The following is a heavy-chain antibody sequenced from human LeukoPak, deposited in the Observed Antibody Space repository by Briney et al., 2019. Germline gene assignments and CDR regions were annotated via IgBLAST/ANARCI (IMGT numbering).Heavy chain of an antibody. CDR3: ARGPYVYFDY. V-gene: IGHV4-59*01. CDR1: GGSISSYY. D-gene: IGHD3-16*01. CDR2: IYYSGST. Sequence: PSETLSLTCTVSGGSISSYYWSWLRQPPGKGLEWIGYIYYSGSTNYNPSLKSRVTISVATSKNQFSLKLSSVTAADTAVYYCARGPYVYFDYWGQGTLVTVSS. J-gene: IGHJ4*02.